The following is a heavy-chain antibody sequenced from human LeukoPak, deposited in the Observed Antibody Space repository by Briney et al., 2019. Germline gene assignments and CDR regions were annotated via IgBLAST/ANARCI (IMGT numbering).Heavy chain of an antibody. CDR2: ISGSGDST. CDR1: GFTFSSYD. D-gene: IGHD3-10*01. V-gene: IGHV3-23*01. CDR3: ARALRGSGLPNSYDMDV. J-gene: IGHJ6*02. Sequence: GGSLRLSCAASGFTFSSYDMNWVRQAPGKGLEWVSTISGSGDSTYYADSVRGRFTISRDNSKNTLYLQMNILRAEDTAVYYCARALRGSGLPNSYDMDVWGQGTTVTVSS.